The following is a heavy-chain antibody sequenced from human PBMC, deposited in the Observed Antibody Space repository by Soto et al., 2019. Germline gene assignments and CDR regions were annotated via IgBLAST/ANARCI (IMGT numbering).Heavy chain of an antibody. J-gene: IGHJ5*02. CDR1: VAPISSGYH. V-gene: IGHV4-38-2*01. CDR3: ARGTPSPIIVSSSRGPWFYP. D-gene: IGHD2-15*01. CDR2: IYHSGTT. Sequence: SASLSLTGAVSVAPISSGYHWSWIRRLPGQGLEWVAIIYHSGTTYYNPSLPSRVTISLATSKMQVSLKLSSVTAADTAVYFCARGTPSPIIVSSSRGPWFYPWGQGTLVTVSS.